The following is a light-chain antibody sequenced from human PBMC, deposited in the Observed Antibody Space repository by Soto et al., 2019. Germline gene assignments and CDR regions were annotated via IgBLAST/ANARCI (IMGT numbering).Light chain of an antibody. CDR2: GAS. V-gene: IGKV3-11*01. Sequence: EIVLTQSPATLSLSPGERATLSCRASQSVSSYLAWYQQKPGQAPRLLIYGASNRATGIPARFSGSGSGTDFTLTISSPEPEYFVVYYCQHSGSCPLTFGQGTRLEIK. CDR1: QSVSSY. CDR3: QHSGSCPLT. J-gene: IGKJ5*01.